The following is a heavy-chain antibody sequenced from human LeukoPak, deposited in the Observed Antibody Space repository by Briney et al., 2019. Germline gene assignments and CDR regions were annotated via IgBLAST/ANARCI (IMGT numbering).Heavy chain of an antibody. CDR1: GGSISSYY. Sequence: SETLSLTCTVSGGSISSYYWSWIRQPPGKGLEWIGYIYYSGSTNYNPSLKSRVTISVDTSKNQSSPKLSSVTAADTAVYYCARAMRESDDIVVVVAAMTPYYFDYWGQGTLVTVSS. V-gene: IGHV4-59*01. CDR2: IYYSGST. CDR3: ARAMRESDDIVVVVAAMTPYYFDY. J-gene: IGHJ4*02. D-gene: IGHD2-15*01.